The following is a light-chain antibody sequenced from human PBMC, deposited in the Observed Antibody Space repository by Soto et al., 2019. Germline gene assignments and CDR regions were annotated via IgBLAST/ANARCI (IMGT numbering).Light chain of an antibody. CDR2: DVN. Sequence: QSALTQPASVSRSPGQSITISCTGTSSDVGGYNYVSWYQQHPGKAPKLMIYDVNNRPSGVSNRFSGSKSGNTASLTISGLQAEDEADYYCSSYTTSSTLENVFGTGTKLTVL. CDR3: SSYTTSSTLENV. J-gene: IGLJ1*01. V-gene: IGLV2-14*03. CDR1: SSDVGGYNY.